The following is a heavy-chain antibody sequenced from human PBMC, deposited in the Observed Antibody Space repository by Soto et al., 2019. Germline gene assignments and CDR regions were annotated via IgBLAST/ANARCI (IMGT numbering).Heavy chain of an antibody. Sequence: GASVEVSCKASGYTFTSYAMHWVRQAPRQRLEWMGWINAGNGNTKYSQKFQGRVTITRDTSASTAYMELSSLRSEDTAVYYCATGLNFDWLPRPFDYWGQGTLVTVSS. D-gene: IGHD3-9*01. V-gene: IGHV1-3*01. J-gene: IGHJ4*02. CDR1: GYTFTSYA. CDR3: ATGLNFDWLPRPFDY. CDR2: INAGNGNT.